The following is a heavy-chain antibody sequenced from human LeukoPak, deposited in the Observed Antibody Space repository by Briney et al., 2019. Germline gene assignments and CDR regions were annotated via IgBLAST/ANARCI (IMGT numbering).Heavy chain of an antibody. V-gene: IGHV3-15*07. CDR2: IKSWPDGGTI. CDR3: ATGGYDLDY. J-gene: IGHJ4*02. Sequence: GGSLRLSCAGSGFFFSNAWMNSVRQGPGKGLEWVVRIKSWPDGGTIDYAAPVKGRFTISRDDSRNTVYLQMNSLNSEDTAMYYCATGGYDLDYWGQGTLVTVSA. D-gene: IGHD1-14*01. CDR1: GFFFSNAW.